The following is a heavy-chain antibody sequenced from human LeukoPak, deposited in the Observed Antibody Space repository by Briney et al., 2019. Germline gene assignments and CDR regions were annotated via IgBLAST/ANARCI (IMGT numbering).Heavy chain of an antibody. V-gene: IGHV3-21*01. CDR1: GFTFSNYL. Sequence: PGGSLRLSCAASGFTFSNYLMTWVRQAPGKGLEWVSSIGTTGNYIYYSDSVKGRFTISRDNAKDSLFLQMNSLRTEDTGVYYCARDSYGWHDRWDYWGLGTQVIVSS. CDR3: ARDSYGWHDRWDY. J-gene: IGHJ4*02. D-gene: IGHD3-16*01. CDR2: IGTTGNYI.